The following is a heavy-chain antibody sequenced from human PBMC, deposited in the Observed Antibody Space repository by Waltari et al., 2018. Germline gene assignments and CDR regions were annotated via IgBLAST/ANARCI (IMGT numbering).Heavy chain of an antibody. Sequence: QVQLVQSGAEVKKPVSSVKVSCKASGGTFSSYAISWVRQAPGPGLGWMGRIIPIFGTANNDRKFQGRVTITADESTSTAYMELSSLISEDTAVYYCARGGRGDGYNFDYYYGMDVWGQGTTVTVSS. CDR3: ARGGRGDGYNFDYYYGMDV. CDR1: GGTFSSYA. J-gene: IGHJ6*02. CDR2: IIPIFGTA. D-gene: IGHD5-12*01. V-gene: IGHV1-69*15.